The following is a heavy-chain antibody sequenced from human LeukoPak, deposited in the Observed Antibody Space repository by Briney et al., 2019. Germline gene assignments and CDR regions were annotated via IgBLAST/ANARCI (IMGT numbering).Heavy chain of an antibody. V-gene: IGHV3-30-3*01. CDR1: GFTFSTYA. D-gene: IGHD5-18*01. J-gene: IGHJ4*02. CDR3: ARVKGEYSYGLFDY. CDR2: ISYDGSNE. Sequence: GGSLRLSCAASGFTFSTYAMTWVRQAPGKGLEWVAVISYDGSNEYYADSVKGRFTISRDNSKNTLYLQMNSLRAEDTAVYYCARVKGEYSYGLFDYWGQGALVTVSS.